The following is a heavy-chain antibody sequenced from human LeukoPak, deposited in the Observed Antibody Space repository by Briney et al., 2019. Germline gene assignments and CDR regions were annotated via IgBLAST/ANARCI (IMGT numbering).Heavy chain of an antibody. D-gene: IGHD2-21*02. CDR1: GFTFSSYS. J-gene: IGHJ6*02. Sequence: GGPLRLSCAASGFTFSSYSMNWVRQAPGKGLEWVSSISSSSSYIYYADSVKGRFTISRDNAKNSLYLQMNSLRAEDTAVYYCARDYNVYCGGDCLPNYYGMDVWGQGTTVTVSS. CDR2: ISSSSSYI. CDR3: ARDYNVYCGGDCLPNYYGMDV. V-gene: IGHV3-21*01.